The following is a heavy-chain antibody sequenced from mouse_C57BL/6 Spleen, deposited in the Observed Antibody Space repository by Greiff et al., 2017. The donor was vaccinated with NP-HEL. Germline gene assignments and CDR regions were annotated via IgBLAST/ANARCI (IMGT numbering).Heavy chain of an antibody. CDR3: ARRGGNYLFAY. CDR2: IYPGDGDT. D-gene: IGHD2-1*01. V-gene: IGHV1-80*01. Sequence: VKLQESGAELVKPGASVKISCKASGYAFSSYWMNWVKQRPGKGLEWIGQIYPGDGDTNYNGKFKGKATLTADKSSSTAYMQLSSLTSEDSAVYFCARRGGNYLFAYWGQGTLVTVSA. J-gene: IGHJ3*01. CDR1: GYAFSSYW.